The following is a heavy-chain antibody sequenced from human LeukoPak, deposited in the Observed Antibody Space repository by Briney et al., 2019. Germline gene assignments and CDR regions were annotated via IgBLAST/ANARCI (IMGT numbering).Heavy chain of an antibody. D-gene: IGHD3-10*01. J-gene: IGHJ6*02. V-gene: IGHV3-7*01. CDR2: IKQDGSEK. CDR1: GFTFSNYW. Sequence: PGGSLRLSCEGSGFTFSNYWMGWVRQAPGKGLEWVANIKQDGSEKYYVDSVKGRFTISRDNAKNSLYLQMNSLRAEDTAVYYCARNLRPGSSYGYYYGMDVWGQGTTVTVSS. CDR3: ARNLRPGSSYGYYYGMDV.